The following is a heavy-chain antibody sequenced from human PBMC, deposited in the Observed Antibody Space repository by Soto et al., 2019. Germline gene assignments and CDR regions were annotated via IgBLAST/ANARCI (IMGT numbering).Heavy chain of an antibody. CDR3: ARGATVTPPYYLDY. D-gene: IGHD4-17*01. Sequence: ASVKVSCKASGYTFASFYVHWVRQAPGQGLEWMGVINSGAGNTAYAQKFQGRVTMTSDTSTSTLYMEMSSLRSEDTAVYYCARGATVTPPYYLDYGGQGTLVTVPQ. V-gene: IGHV1-46*01. CDR2: INSGAGNT. J-gene: IGHJ4*02. CDR1: GYTFASFY.